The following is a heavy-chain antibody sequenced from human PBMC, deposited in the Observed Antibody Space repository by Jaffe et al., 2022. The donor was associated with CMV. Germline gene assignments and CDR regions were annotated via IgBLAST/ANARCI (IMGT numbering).Heavy chain of an antibody. V-gene: IGHV3-49*05. CDR1: GFTFGDYA. CDR3: TRVGLWGAAAGTVRYYYYYGMDV. CDR2: IRSKAYGGTT. J-gene: IGHJ6*02. D-gene: IGHD6-13*01. Sequence: EVQLVESGGGLVKPGRSLRLSCTASGFTFGDYAMSWFRQAPGKGLEWVGFIRSKAYGGTTEYAASVKGRFTISRDDSKSIAYLQMNSLKTEDTAVYYCTRVGLWGAAAGTVRYYYYYGMDVWGQGTTVTVSS.